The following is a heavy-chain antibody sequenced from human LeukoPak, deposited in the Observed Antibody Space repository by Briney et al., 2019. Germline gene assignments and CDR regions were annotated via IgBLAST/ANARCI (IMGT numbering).Heavy chain of an antibody. CDR1: GGSISSYY. CDR3: ARELATYYYDSSGYGPFDP. Sequence: SSETLSLTCTVSGGSISSYYWSWIRQPAGKGLEWIGRIYTSGSTNYNPSLKSRVTMSVDTSKNQFSLKLSSVTAADTAVYYCARELATYYYDSSGYGPFDPWGQGTLVTVSS. J-gene: IGHJ5*02. D-gene: IGHD3-22*01. CDR2: IYTSGST. V-gene: IGHV4-4*07.